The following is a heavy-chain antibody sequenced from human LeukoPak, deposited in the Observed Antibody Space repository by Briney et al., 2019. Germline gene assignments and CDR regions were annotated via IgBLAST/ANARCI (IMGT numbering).Heavy chain of an antibody. V-gene: IGHV3-48*03. D-gene: IGHD3-10*01. CDR1: GFTFSNYE. Sequence: GGSLRLSCAASGFTFSNYEMNWVGQAPGKGLVWVSYISNSDSTIYSADPVQGRFTISTDNANNSLYLKMNSLTAEDTAVYYCARSRFGDDYWGQGTLVTVSS. CDR3: ARSRFGDDY. CDR2: ISNSDSTI. J-gene: IGHJ4*02.